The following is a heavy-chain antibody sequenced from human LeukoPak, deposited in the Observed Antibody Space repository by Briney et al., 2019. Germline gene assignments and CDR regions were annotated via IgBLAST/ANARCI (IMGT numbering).Heavy chain of an antibody. Sequence: ASVKVSCKASGGTFSSYAISWVRQAPGQGLEWMGGIIPIFGTANYAQKFQGRVTITTDESTSTAYMELSSLRSEDTAVYYCARFPFGSNSWFDPWGQGTLVTVSS. D-gene: IGHD4-11*01. J-gene: IGHJ5*02. CDR1: GGTFSSYA. CDR3: ARFPFGSNSWFDP. CDR2: IIPIFGTA. V-gene: IGHV1-69*05.